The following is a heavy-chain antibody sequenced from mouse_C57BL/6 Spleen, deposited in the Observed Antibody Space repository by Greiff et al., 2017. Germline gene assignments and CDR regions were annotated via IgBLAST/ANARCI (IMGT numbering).Heavy chain of an antibody. J-gene: IGHJ2*01. CDR2: IYPRSGNT. CDR3: ARGDYYGSSFYYFDY. Sequence: VQLQQSGAELARPGASVKLSCKASGYTFTSYGIIWVKQRTGQGLEWIGEIYPRSGNTYYNEKFKGKATLTADKSSSTAYMELRSLTSEDSAVYFCARGDYYGSSFYYFDYWGQGTTLTVSS. CDR1: GYTFTSYG. D-gene: IGHD1-1*01. V-gene: IGHV1-81*01.